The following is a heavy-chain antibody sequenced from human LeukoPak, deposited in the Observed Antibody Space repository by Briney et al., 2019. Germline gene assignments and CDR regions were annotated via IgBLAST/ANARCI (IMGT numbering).Heavy chain of an antibody. CDR1: GFTFNIYN. Sequence: TGGSLRLSCAASGFTFNIYNMNWVRQAPGKGLEWVSSISTSSNYIYYADALKGRFTISRDNTKNSLYLQMTSLRAEDTAVYYCARRAGAYSHPYDYWGQGTLVTVSS. V-gene: IGHV3-21*04. D-gene: IGHD4/OR15-4a*01. J-gene: IGHJ4*02. CDR2: ISTSSNYI. CDR3: ARRAGAYSHPYDY.